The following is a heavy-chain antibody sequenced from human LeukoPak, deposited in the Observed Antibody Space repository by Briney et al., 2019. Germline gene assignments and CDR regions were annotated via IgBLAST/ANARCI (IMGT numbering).Heavy chain of an antibody. D-gene: IGHD3-9*01. V-gene: IGHV4-61*08. Sequence: SQTLSLTCTVSSGSISSGGYYWSWIRQPPGKGLEWIGYIYYSGSTNYNPSLKSRVTISVDTSKNQFSLKLSSVTAADTAVYYCAGFDYDILTGYPYYFDYWGQGTLVTVSS. CDR3: AGFDYDILTGYPYYFDY. CDR1: SGSISSGGYY. CDR2: IYYSGST. J-gene: IGHJ4*02.